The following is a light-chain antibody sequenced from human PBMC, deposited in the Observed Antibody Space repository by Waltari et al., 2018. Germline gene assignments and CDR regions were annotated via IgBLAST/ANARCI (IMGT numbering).Light chain of an antibody. CDR1: QSVSSSY. J-gene: IGKJ5*01. V-gene: IGKV3-20*01. Sequence: EIVLTQSPGTLSLSPGERATLSCRASQSVSSSYLAWYQQKPGQAPRLLTYGASSRATGIPDRFSGSGSGTDFTLTISRLEPEDFAVYYCQQYGSSLEVTFGQGTRLEIK. CDR3: QQYGSSLEVT. CDR2: GAS.